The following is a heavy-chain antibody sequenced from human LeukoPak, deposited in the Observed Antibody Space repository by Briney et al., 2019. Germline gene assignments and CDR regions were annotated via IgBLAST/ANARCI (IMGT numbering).Heavy chain of an antibody. V-gene: IGHV1-2*02. CDR1: GYTFTGYY. CDR2: INPNSGGT. J-gene: IGHJ3*02. Sequence: ASVKVSCEASGYTFTGYYMHWVRQAPGQGLEWMGWINPNSGGTNYAQKFQGRVTMTRDTSISTAYMELSRLRSDDTAVYYCARESAANDAFDIWGQGTMVTVSS. D-gene: IGHD2-15*01. CDR3: ARESAANDAFDI.